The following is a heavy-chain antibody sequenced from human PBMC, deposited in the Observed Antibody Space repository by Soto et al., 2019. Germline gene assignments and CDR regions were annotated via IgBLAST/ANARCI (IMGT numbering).Heavy chain of an antibody. CDR3: AREEIAAAGGTNWFDP. CDR1: GGSISSGGYY. J-gene: IGHJ5*02. V-gene: IGHV4-31*03. CDR2: IYYSGST. D-gene: IGHD6-13*01. Sequence: PSETLSLTCTVSGGSISSGGYYWSWIRQHPGKGLEWIGYIYYSGSTYYNPSLKSRVTISVDTSKNQFSLKLSSVTAADTAMYYCAREEIAAAGGTNWFDPWGQGTLVTVSA.